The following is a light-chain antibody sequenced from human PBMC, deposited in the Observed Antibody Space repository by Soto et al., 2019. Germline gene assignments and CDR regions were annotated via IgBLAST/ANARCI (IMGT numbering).Light chain of an antibody. V-gene: IGKV3-15*01. CDR3: QQYNNWPPKYT. J-gene: IGKJ2*01. CDR2: GAS. CDR1: QSVSSN. Sequence: EIVMTQSPATLSVSPGERATLSCRASQSVSSNLAWYQQKRGQAPRLLIYGASTRATGIPARSSGSGYGTEFTLTISSLQSEDFEVYYGQQYNNWPPKYTFGQGTKLEIK.